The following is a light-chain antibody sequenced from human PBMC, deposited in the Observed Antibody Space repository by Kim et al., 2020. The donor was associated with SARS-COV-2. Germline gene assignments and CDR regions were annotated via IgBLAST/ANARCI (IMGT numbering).Light chain of an antibody. V-gene: IGKV1-33*01. CDR3: QQYDDLVWT. Sequence: ASVGDRVTITCQASQHISYYLNWYQQKPGKAPKLLIYDVSKLETGVPSRFSGGRSGTQFTFTISSLRPEDVGTYYCQQYDDLVWTFGQGTKVDIK. CDR2: DVS. CDR1: QHISYY. J-gene: IGKJ1*01.